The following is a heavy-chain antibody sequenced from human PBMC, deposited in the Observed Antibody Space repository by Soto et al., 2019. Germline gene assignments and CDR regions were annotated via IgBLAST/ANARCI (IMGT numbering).Heavy chain of an antibody. CDR1: GGSVSSGSSF. Sequence: SETLSLTCAVSGGSVSSGSSFWTWIRQSPGKGLEWVGYITDVGSTNYNPSLKSRVTISADTTKNHFSLDLRSVTAADTAVYYCARQRVLPAQYFFGYWGQGIQVTVS. CDR3: ARQRVLPAQYFFGY. J-gene: IGHJ4*02. CDR2: ITDVGST. D-gene: IGHD6-25*01. V-gene: IGHV4-61*03.